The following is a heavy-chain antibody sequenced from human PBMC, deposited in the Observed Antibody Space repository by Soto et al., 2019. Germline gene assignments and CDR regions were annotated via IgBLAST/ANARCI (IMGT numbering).Heavy chain of an antibody. J-gene: IGHJ4*02. CDR2: IHWDDDK. CDR1: GFSLTTSGVG. CDR3: AHRLGSIASPDSRGFDY. V-gene: IGHV2-5*02. Sequence: QITLKESGPTLVKPTQTLTLTCTFSGFSLTTSGVGVAWIRQPPGKALEWLALIHWDDDKRYSPSLKSRLIITKDTSKNRVVLTMTNMDPVDTATYFCAHRLGSIASPDSRGFDYWGQGALVTFSS. D-gene: IGHD6-6*01.